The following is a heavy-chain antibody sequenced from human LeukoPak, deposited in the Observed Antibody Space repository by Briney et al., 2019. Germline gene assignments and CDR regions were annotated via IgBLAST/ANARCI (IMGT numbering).Heavy chain of an antibody. CDR3: ARDCGHYDILTGYSYGMDV. J-gene: IGHJ6*02. D-gene: IGHD3-9*01. CDR2: IYYNGST. V-gene: IGHV4-59*01. CDR1: GGSISSYF. Sequence: SETLSLTCTVSGGSISSYFWSWIRQPPGKGLEWIGFIYYNGSTNYNPSLESRVTISVDTSKNQFSLKLSSVTAADTAVYYCARDCGHYDILTGYSYGMDVWGQGTTVTVSS.